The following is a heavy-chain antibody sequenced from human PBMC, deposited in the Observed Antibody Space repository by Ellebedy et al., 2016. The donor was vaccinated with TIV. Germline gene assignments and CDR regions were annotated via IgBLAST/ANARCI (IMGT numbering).Heavy chain of an antibody. V-gene: IGHV3-7*02. J-gene: IGHJ4*02. CDR1: GFTFSDHW. CDR2: IKQDGSEK. CDR3: AQTIVGTT. Sequence: GGSLRLSXAGSGFTFSDHWMNWVRQAPGQGLEWVANIKQDGSEKYFVDSVKGRFTISRDNARNSLYLQMNSLRADDTAVYFCAQTIVGTTWGQGALVTVSS. D-gene: IGHD1-26*01.